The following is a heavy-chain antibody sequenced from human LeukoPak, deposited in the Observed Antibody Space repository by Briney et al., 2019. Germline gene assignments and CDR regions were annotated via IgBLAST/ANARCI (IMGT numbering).Heavy chain of an antibody. Sequence: PSETLSLTCSVSGGSITTYSWSWIRQPPGKGLEWIGNIYDTGSTNYNPSLRSRVTISVDTSKNQFSLKLSSVTAADTAVYYCARGSRSYDNSNYLNYWGQGSLVTVSS. CDR1: GGSITTYS. J-gene: IGHJ4*02. D-gene: IGHD4-11*01. CDR2: IYDTGST. V-gene: IGHV4-59*01. CDR3: ARGSRSYDNSNYLNY.